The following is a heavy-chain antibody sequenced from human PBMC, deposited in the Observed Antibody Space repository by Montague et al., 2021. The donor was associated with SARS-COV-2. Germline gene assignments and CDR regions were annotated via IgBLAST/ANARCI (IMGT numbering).Heavy chain of an antibody. J-gene: IGHJ6*03. V-gene: IGHV3-74*01. CDR2: INSDVSIT. CDR3: ARETIVPAATGYYYYMDV. Sequence: SLRLSCAASGFTFSSYWMHWVRQAPGKGLVWVSRINSDVSITNYADSVKGRFTISRDNAKNTLYLQMNSLRDDDTAVYYCARETIVPAATGYYYYMDVWGKGTPVTVSS. CDR1: GFTFSSYW. D-gene: IGHD2-2*01.